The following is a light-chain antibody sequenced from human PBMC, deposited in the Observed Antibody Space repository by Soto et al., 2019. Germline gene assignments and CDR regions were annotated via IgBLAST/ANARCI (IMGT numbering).Light chain of an antibody. CDR2: EVS. J-gene: IGLJ1*01. CDR1: SSDVGGYNY. CDR3: SSYTSRSTLDYV. Sequence: QSALTQPASVSGSPGQSITNSCTGTSSDVGGYNYVSWYQQHPGKAPKLMIYEVSNRPSGVSNRFSGSKSGNTASLIISGLQAEDEADYYCSSYTSRSTLDYVFGSGTKVTVL. V-gene: IGLV2-14*01.